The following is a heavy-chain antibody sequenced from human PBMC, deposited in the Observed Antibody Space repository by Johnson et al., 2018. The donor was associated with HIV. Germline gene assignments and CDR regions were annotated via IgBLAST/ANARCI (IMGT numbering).Heavy chain of an antibody. J-gene: IGHJ3*01. V-gene: IGHV3-66*01. Sequence: VQLVESGGGLVQPGGSLRLSCSASGFAVSDSFLNWVRLPPGKGLEWVSVMFRVGSTFHRDSVKGRFSISRDSSKNTLFLQMNNLRAEDTALYYCGGFRESDALDVWGQGTRVTVSS. CDR3: GGFRESDALDV. CDR2: MFRVGST. D-gene: IGHD3-22*01. CDR1: GFAVSDSF.